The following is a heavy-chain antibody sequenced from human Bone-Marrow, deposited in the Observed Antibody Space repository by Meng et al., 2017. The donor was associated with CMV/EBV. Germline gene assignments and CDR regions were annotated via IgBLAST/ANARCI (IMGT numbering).Heavy chain of an antibody. D-gene: IGHD1-7*01. CDR3: ARLKLSAYYYYGMDV. Sequence: GSLRLSCTVSGGSISSYYWNWIQQPPGKGLEWIGYIYYSGSTNYNPSLKSRVTISVDTSKNQFSLKLSSVTAADTAVYYCARLKLSAYYYYGMDVWGQGTTVTVSS. CDR2: IYYSGST. V-gene: IGHV4-59*01. CDR1: GGSISSYY. J-gene: IGHJ6*02.